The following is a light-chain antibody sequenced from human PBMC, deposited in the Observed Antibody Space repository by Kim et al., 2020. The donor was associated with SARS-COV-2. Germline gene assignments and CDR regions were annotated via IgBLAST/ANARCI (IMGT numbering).Light chain of an antibody. J-gene: IGLJ2*01. CDR2: EHK. V-gene: IGLV6-57*03. Sequence: TTVSTPLTRSRGRIGSNNVQWYQQRPGRAPTTVIYEHKQRPSAVPDRFSGSMDTSANTAFLTISGLKTEDEADYYCQTYDNRNVLFGVGTQLTVL. CDR1: RGRIGSNN. CDR3: QTYDNRNVL.